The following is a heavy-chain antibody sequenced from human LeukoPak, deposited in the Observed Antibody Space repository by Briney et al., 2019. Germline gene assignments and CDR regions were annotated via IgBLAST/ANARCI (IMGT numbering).Heavy chain of an antibody. CDR3: AKDLFYYYDSSGYYYPDAFDI. D-gene: IGHD3-22*01. Sequence: GGSLRLSCAASGFTFSSYAMSWVRQAPGKGLEWVSAISGSGGSTYYADSVKGRFTISRDNSKNTLYLQMNSLRAEDTAVYYCAKDLFYYYDSSGYYYPDAFDIWGQGTMVTVSS. CDR1: GFTFSSYA. V-gene: IGHV3-23*01. J-gene: IGHJ3*02. CDR2: ISGSGGST.